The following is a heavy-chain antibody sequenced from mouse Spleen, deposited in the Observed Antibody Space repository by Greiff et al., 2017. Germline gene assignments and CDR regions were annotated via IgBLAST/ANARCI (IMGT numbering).Heavy chain of an antibody. J-gene: IGHJ2*01. Sequence: EVKLVESGGGLVQPGGSLKLSCATSGFTFSDYYMYWVRQTPEKRLEWVAYISNGGGSTYYPDTVKGRFTISRDNAKNTLYLQMSRLKSEDTAMYYCARQNNGNYDYFDYWGQGTTLTVSS. CDR2: ISNGGGST. CDR1: GFTFSDYY. D-gene: IGHD2-1*01. V-gene: IGHV5-12*02. CDR3: ARQNNGNYDYFDY.